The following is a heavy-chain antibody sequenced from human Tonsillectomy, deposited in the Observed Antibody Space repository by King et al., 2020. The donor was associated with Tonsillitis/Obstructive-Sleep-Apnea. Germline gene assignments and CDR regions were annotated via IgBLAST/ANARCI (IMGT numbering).Heavy chain of an antibody. J-gene: IGHJ3*02. CDR2: IYYSGST. Sequence: VQLQESGPGLVKPSETLSLTCTVSGGSISSYYWSWIRQPPGKGLEWTGYIYYSGSTNYNPPLKSRVTISVDTSRNQFSLKLSSVTAADTAVYYCTRDMVLEAGGDAFDIWGQGTVVTVSS. V-gene: IGHV4-59*01. CDR3: TRDMVLEAGGDAFDI. D-gene: IGHD2-8*01. CDR1: GGSISSYY.